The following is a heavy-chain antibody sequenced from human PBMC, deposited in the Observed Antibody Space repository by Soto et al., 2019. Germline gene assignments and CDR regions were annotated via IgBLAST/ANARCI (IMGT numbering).Heavy chain of an antibody. CDR2: INAGNGNT. Sequence: ASVKVSCKASGYTFPSYALHWVRQAPGQRLEWMGWINAGNGNTKYSQKFQGRVTITRDTSASTAYMERSSLRSEDTAVYFCARSIVVVTALDYWGRGTLVTVSS. CDR3: ARSIVVVTALDY. V-gene: IGHV1-3*01. J-gene: IGHJ4*02. D-gene: IGHD2-21*02. CDR1: GYTFPSYA.